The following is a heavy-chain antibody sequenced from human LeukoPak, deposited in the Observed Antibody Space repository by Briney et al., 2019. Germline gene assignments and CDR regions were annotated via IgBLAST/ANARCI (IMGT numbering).Heavy chain of an antibody. CDR1: GASITSGAYY. D-gene: IGHD1-14*01. Sequence: SETLSLTCSVSGASITSGAYYWSWLRRHPEKGLEWIGYIADIATKFYNPSFKSRVSISMAPSKNLFSLSLTSLTAADTAVYYCARARMGPVPFDSWGQGILVTVSS. CDR2: IADIATK. V-gene: IGHV4-31*03. CDR3: ARARMGPVPFDS. J-gene: IGHJ4*02.